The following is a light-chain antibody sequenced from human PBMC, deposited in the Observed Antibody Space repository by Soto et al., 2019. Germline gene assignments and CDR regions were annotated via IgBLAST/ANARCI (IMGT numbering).Light chain of an antibody. V-gene: IGKV3-15*01. CDR1: QSVSSN. J-gene: IGKJ5*01. Sequence: EIVMTQSPATLSVSPGERATLSCRASQSVSSNLAWYQQKPGQAPRLLIYGASTRATGIPARFSGRGSGTEFTVTISSQQSEDFAVYYCQQYNNWRQITFGQGTRLEIK. CDR3: QQYNNWRQIT. CDR2: GAS.